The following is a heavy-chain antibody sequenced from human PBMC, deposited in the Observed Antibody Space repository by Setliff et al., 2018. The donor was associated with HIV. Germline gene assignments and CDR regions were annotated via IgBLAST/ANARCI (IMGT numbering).Heavy chain of an antibody. CDR3: ARGGYSYGFGRHRAYFQY. V-gene: IGHV4-34*01. CDR2: INHSGGT. J-gene: IGHJ1*01. D-gene: IGHD5-18*01. Sequence: ETLSLTCAVYGGSFSAYYWSWIRQTPGKGLEWIGEINHSGGTNYNPSPKSRVTMSVDTSKNQFSLKLSSVTAADTAVFYCARGGYSYGFGRHRAYFQYWGQGTQVTVSS. CDR1: GGSFSAYY.